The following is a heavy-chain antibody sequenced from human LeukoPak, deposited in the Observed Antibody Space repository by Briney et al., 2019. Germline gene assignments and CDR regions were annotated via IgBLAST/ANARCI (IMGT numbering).Heavy chain of an antibody. J-gene: IGHJ4*02. CDR2: INPNSGGA. V-gene: IGHV1-2*02. Sequence: ASVKVSCKPSGYTFIGYYMHWVRQAPGQGLEWMGWINPNSGGANYARKFQGRVTMTRDTSISTVFLEVSRLRSDDTAVYYCARGLGTVTTLNYYVADWGQGTLVAVSS. CDR1: GYTFIGYY. D-gene: IGHD4-17*01. CDR3: ARGLGTVTTLNYYVAD.